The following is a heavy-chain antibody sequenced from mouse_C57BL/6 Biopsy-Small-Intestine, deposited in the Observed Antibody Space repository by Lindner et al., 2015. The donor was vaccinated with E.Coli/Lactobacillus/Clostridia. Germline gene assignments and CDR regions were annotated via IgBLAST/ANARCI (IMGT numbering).Heavy chain of an antibody. CDR3: ARGEQFRLRYFDV. CDR1: GYTFTDYY. Sequence: VQLQESGPELVKPGASVKISCKASGYTFTDYYINWVKQRPGQGLEWIGWIFPGSGSSYYNGKFKGKATLTVDKSSNTASILLSSLTSEDSAVYFCARGEQFRLRYFDVWGTGTTVTVSS. D-gene: IGHD3-2*02. CDR2: IFPGSGSS. J-gene: IGHJ1*03. V-gene: IGHV1-75*01.